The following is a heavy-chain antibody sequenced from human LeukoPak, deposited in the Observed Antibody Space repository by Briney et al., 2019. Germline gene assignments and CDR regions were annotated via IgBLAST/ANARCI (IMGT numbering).Heavy chain of an antibody. CDR1: GFTVSSNY. CDR2: IYSGGST. J-gene: IGHJ4*02. D-gene: IGHD6-19*01. CDR3: ARHPSSGWYYFDY. V-gene: IGHV3-53*01. Sequence: GGSLRLSCAASGFTVSSNYMSWVRQAPGKGLEWVSLIYSGGSTYYADSVKGRFTISRDNSRNTLYLQMNSLRAEDTAVYYCARHPSSGWYYFDYWGQGTLVTVSS.